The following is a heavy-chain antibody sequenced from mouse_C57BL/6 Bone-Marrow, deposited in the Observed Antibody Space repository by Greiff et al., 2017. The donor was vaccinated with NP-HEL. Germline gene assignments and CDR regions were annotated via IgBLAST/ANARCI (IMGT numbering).Heavy chain of an antibody. V-gene: IGHV1-64*01. Sequence: VQLQQSGAELVKPGASVKLSCKASGYTFTSYWMHWVKQRPGQGLEWIGMIHPNSGSTNYNEKFKSKATLTVDKSSSTAYMQLSSLTSEDSAVYYCAREIYDGYYADYFDYWGQGTTLTVSS. J-gene: IGHJ2*01. D-gene: IGHD2-3*01. CDR2: IHPNSGST. CDR1: GYTFTSYW. CDR3: AREIYDGYYADYFDY.